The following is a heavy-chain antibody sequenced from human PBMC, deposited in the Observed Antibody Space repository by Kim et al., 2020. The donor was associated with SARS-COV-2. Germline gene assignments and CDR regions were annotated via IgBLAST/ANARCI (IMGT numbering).Heavy chain of an antibody. CDR3: ATSAIAAAGTGVVRYYYYGMDV. CDR2: IYYSGST. D-gene: IGHD6-13*01. J-gene: IGHJ6*02. Sequence: SETLSLTCTVSGGSISSYYWSWIRQPPGKGLEWIGYIYYSGSTNYNPSLKSRVTISVDTSKNQFSLKLSSVTAADTAVYYCATSAIAAAGTGVVRYYYYGMDVWGQGTTVTVSS. V-gene: IGHV4-59*01. CDR1: GGSISSYY.